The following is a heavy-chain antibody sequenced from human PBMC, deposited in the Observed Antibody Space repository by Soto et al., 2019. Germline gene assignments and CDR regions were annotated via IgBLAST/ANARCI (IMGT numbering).Heavy chain of an antibody. CDR3: AKDPDRYDYVWGTYRYIDH. V-gene: IGHV3-23*01. CDR1: GITFSNYA. CDR2: ISTSGGRP. D-gene: IGHD3-16*02. J-gene: IGHJ4*02. Sequence: PVGSLRLSCTAFGITFSNYAMSWVRQAPRKGLEWVSSISTSGGRPYYADSVKGRFTISRDNSKNTLYLQMNSLRVEDTAVYYCAKDPDRYDYVWGTYRYIDHWGQGTLVTVSS.